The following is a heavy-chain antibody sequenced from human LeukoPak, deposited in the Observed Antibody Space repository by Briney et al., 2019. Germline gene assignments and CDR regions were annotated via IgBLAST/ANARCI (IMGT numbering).Heavy chain of an antibody. CDR3: AKDQRILD. J-gene: IGHJ4*02. CDR1: GFTFSTYG. CDR2: IWYDGSQK. Sequence: PGGSLRLSCAASGFTFSTYGMHWVRQAPGKGLEWVAVIWYDGSQKYYADSVKGRFTISRDNSKNTLYLQMNSLRAEDTAVYYCAKDQRILDWGQGTLVTVSS. D-gene: IGHD2-15*01. V-gene: IGHV3-33*06.